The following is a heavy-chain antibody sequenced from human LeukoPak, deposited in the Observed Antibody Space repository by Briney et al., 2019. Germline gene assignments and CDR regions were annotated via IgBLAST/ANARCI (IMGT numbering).Heavy chain of an antibody. CDR3: AKGVSSSSLISYYYYMDV. J-gene: IGHJ6*03. CDR2: ISGSGGST. Sequence: PGGSLRLSCAVSGFTFSSYAMSWVRQAPGKGLEWVSAISGSGGSTYYADSVKGRFTISRDNSKNTLYLQMNSLRAEDTAVYYCAKGVSSSSLISYYYYMDVWGKGTTVTVSS. D-gene: IGHD6-6*01. CDR1: GFTFSSYA. V-gene: IGHV3-23*01.